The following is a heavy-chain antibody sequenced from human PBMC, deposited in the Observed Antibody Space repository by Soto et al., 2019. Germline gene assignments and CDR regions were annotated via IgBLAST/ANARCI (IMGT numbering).Heavy chain of an antibody. V-gene: IGHV1-18*01. CDR3: ARAYYDFWSGPPPHYFDY. CDR2: ISAYNGNT. D-gene: IGHD3-3*01. CDR1: GYTFTSYG. Sequence: VKVSCKASGYTFTSYGISWVRQAPGQGLEWMGWISAYNGNTNYAQKLQGRVTMTTDTSTSTAYMELRSLRSDDTAVYYCARAYYDFWSGPPPHYFDYWGQGTLVTVSS. J-gene: IGHJ4*02.